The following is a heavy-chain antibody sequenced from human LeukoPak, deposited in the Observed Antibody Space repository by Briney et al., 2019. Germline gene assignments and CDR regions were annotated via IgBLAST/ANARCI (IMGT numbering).Heavy chain of an antibody. CDR3: ARRRVTVIVVSTFDS. V-gene: IGHV4-34*01. CDR1: GGSFTNYF. CDR2: VADYGSV. J-gene: IGHJ4*02. Sequence: SETLSLTCAVYGGSFTNYFWSWVRQSPGKGLEWIGEVADYGSVNYNPSLQSRVTISLDTSKNHFSLKVSSMTAADTAVCYCARRRVTVIVVSTFDSWGQGTLVTVSS. D-gene: IGHD3-22*01.